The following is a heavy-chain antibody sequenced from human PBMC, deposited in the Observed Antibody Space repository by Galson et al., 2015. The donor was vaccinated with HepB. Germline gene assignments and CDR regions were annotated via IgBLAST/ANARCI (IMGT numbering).Heavy chain of an antibody. J-gene: IGHJ4*02. CDR2: ISAYNDNT. V-gene: IGHV1-18*04. CDR1: GYTFTNYG. D-gene: IGHD4/OR15-4a*01. Sequence: SVKVSCKASGYTFTNYGISWVRQAPGQGLEWMGWISAYNDNTHYAQKFQGRITLTRDTSTSIAYVELRSLRSDDTAVYYCARDRDYRFDYWGQGTLVTVSS. CDR3: ARDRDYRFDY.